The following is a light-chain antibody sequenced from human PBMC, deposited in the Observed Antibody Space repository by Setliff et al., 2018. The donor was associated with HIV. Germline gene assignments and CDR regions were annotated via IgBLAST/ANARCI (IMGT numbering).Light chain of an antibody. J-gene: IGKJ4*01. Sequence: DIVMTQSPDSLAVSLGERATINCKSSQSLLYTSNNKNYLAWYQQKPGQPPKLLIYWASTRESGVPDRFIGSGSGTDFSLTITSLQADDVAVYYCQQYYTFLTFGAGTKVDIK. CDR3: QQYYTFLT. CDR1: QSLLYTSNNKNY. CDR2: WAS. V-gene: IGKV4-1*01.